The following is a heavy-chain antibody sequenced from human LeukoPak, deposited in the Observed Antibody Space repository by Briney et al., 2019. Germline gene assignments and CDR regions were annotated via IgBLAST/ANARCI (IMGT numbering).Heavy chain of an antibody. V-gene: IGHV3-23*01. CDR2: ISGNGVGT. CDR1: GFTFSRNA. Sequence: GGSLRLSCAASGFTFSRNAMNWVRQAPGKGLEWVASISGNGVGTYYADSVKGRFNISRDNSKNTLYLQMNSLRTEDTAVYHCTKDANYFDSGSYLIPFDFWGQGTLVTVSS. CDR3: TKDANYFDSGSYLIPFDF. J-gene: IGHJ4*02. D-gene: IGHD3-22*01.